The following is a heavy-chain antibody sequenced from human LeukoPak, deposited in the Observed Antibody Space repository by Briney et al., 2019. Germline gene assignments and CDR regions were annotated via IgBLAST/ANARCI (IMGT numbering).Heavy chain of an antibody. J-gene: IGHJ5*02. CDR1: GYTFTGYY. V-gene: IGHV1-2*02. Sequence: ASVKVSRKASGYTFTGYYMHWVRQAPGQGLEWMGWINPNSGGTNYAQKFQGRVTMTRDTSISTAYMELSRLRSDDTAVYYCAREGGNYALYNWFDPWGQGTLVTVSS. CDR3: AREGGNYALYNWFDP. CDR2: INPNSGGT. D-gene: IGHD4-11*01.